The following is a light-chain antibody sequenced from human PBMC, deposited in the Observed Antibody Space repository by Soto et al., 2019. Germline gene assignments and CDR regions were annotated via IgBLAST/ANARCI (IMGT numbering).Light chain of an antibody. V-gene: IGKV3-15*01. CDR3: QQYNNWPIT. J-gene: IGKJ5*01. Sequence: EIVMTQSPATLSLSPGETSTLSFKTSQSVDSLLAWYQQKPGQAPRLLIYRASTRTTGIPARFSGSGSGTEFTLTINSLQSEDFAVYYCQQYNNWPITFGQGTRLEIK. CDR2: RAS. CDR1: QSVDSL.